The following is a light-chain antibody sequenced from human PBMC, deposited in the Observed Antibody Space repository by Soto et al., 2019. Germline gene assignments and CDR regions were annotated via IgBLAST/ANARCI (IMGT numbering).Light chain of an antibody. Sequence: EIVMTQSPATLSVSLGERATLSCRASQSVSSNLAWDQQKPGQGHRLIIYDAYNRAAGIPARFSGSGSGTEFTLTITSLQSDDFAVYYCQQYHNWPPITFGQGKRLEIK. V-gene: IGKV3-15*01. CDR2: DAY. CDR3: QQYHNWPPIT. CDR1: QSVSSN. J-gene: IGKJ5*01.